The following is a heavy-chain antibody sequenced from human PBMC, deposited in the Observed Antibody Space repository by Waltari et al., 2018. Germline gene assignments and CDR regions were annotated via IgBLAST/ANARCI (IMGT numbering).Heavy chain of an antibody. CDR1: GYTFTSYD. D-gene: IGHD3-16*02. V-gene: IGHV1-8*01. Sequence: QVQLVQSGAEVKKPGASVKVSCKASGYTFTSYDINWVRQATGQGLEWMGWMNPNSGNTGYAQKCQGRVTMTRNTSISTAYMELSSLRSEDTAVYYCARDTGRTGVGYDYIWGSYRDYWGQGTLVTVSS. CDR3: ARDTGRTGVGYDYIWGSYRDY. J-gene: IGHJ4*02. CDR2: MNPNSGNT.